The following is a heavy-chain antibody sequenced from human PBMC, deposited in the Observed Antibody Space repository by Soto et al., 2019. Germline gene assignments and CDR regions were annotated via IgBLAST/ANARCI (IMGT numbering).Heavy chain of an antibody. CDR1: GYTFSNFY. D-gene: IGHD3-22*01. J-gene: IGHJ4*02. V-gene: IGHV1-46*01. Sequence: QVQLVQSGAEVKKPGASVKVSCKASGYTFSNFYIHWVRQAPGQGLEWMGIINPSGGSTSYAQTFQGRVTMTRDTSTSTVYMELSSLRSEDTAVHYCARADYYGSSGYHLDYWGQGTLVTVSS. CDR2: INPSGGST. CDR3: ARADYYGSSGYHLDY.